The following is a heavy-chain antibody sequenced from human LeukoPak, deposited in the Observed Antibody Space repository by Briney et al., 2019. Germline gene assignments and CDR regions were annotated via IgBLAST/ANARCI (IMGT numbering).Heavy chain of an antibody. CDR1: GVMFPSYW. V-gene: IGHV3-7*04. CDR3: ARRHHFGFLDS. J-gene: IGHJ4*02. Sequence: GGSLRLSCAASGVMFPSYWMTWVRQAPGKGLEWVANIKQDGSEKYYADSVKGRFTISRDNAKNSVYLQMNSLRAEDTAVYYCARRHHFGFLDSWGQGTLVTVSS. CDR2: IKQDGSEK. D-gene: IGHD3-10*01.